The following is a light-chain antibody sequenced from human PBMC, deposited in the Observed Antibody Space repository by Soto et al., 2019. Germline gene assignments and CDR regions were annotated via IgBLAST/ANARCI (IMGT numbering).Light chain of an antibody. Sequence: DIQMTQSPSSLSASVGDRVTITCRASQTIYSNLNWYQQKPGKAPNLLIYAASSLESGVPAGFSGSGSGTHFTLTITGLQPEDFATYYCQQTYSSLPITFGQGTRLEI. J-gene: IGKJ5*01. CDR2: AAS. CDR1: QTIYSN. V-gene: IGKV1-39*01. CDR3: QQTYSSLPIT.